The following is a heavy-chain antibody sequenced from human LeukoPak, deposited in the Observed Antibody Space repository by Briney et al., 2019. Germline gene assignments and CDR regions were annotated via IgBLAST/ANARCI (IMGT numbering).Heavy chain of an antibody. D-gene: IGHD6-6*01. Sequence: GGSLRLSCAASGFTFSSYWMSWVCQAPGKGLEWVANIKQDGSEKYYVDSVKGRFTISRDNAKNSLYLQMNSLRAEDTAVYYCARDKGIAARPFSWDYYYYGMDVWGQGTTVTVSS. J-gene: IGHJ6*02. CDR2: IKQDGSEK. V-gene: IGHV3-7*01. CDR3: ARDKGIAARPFSWDYYYYGMDV. CDR1: GFTFSSYW.